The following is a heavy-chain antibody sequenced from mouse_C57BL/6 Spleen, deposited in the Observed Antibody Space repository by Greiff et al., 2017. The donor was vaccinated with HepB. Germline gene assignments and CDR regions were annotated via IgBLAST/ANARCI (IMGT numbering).Heavy chain of an antibody. J-gene: IGHJ2*01. Sequence: QVQLQQSGAELMKPGASVKLSCKAPGYTFTGYWIEWVKQRPGHGLEWIGEILPGSGSTNYNEKFKGKATFTADTSSNTAYMQLSSLTTEDSAIYYCAREGVYYGSSYPFDYWGQGTTLTVSS. CDR2: ILPGSGST. CDR3: AREGVYYGSSYPFDY. D-gene: IGHD1-1*01. CDR1: GYTFTGYW. V-gene: IGHV1-9*01.